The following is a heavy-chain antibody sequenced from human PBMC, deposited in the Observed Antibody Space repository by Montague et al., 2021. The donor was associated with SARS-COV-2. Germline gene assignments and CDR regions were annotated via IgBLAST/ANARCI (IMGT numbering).Heavy chain of an antibody. J-gene: IGHJ6*02. V-gene: IGHV4-59*08. CDR1: GGSISNYH. CDR3: ARQLRVRRTWQVGDYNHYGMDV. CDR2: IYYSGST. Sequence: SETRSLTCTVSGGSISNYHWNWIRQPPGKGLEWIAYIYYSGSTNXNPSLQSRVTISVDTSRNQFSLRLTSVTAADTAVYYCARQLRVRRTWQVGDYNHYGMDVWGQGTTVSVSS. D-gene: IGHD3-10*01.